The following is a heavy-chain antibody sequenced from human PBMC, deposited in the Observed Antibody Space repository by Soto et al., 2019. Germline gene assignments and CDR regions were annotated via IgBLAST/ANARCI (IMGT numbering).Heavy chain of an antibody. CDR3: ARSRRGAVATFDL. CDR2: IYNSGLI. J-gene: IGHJ4*02. D-gene: IGHD2-15*01. CDR1: GASVSSGGYY. V-gene: IGHV4-31*02. Sequence: SETLSLTXTVSGASVSSGGYYWSWIRQHPEKGLEWIGYIYNSGLISYNPSLKGRIVVSRDTSRNQLSLKVTSVTAADTAVYFCARSRRGAVATFDLWGQGTPVTVSS.